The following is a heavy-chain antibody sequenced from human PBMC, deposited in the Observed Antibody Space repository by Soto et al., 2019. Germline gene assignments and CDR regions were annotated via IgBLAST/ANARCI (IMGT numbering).Heavy chain of an antibody. CDR3: AKYICSPEDYGDYDGGY. J-gene: IGHJ4*02. D-gene: IGHD4-17*01. V-gene: IGHV3-30*18. Sequence: QVQLVESGGGVVQPGRSLRLSCAASGFTFSSYGMHWVRQAPGKGLEWVAVISYDGSNKYYADSVKGRFTISRDNSKNTLYLQMNSLRAEDTAVYYCAKYICSPEDYGDYDGGYWGQGTLVTVSS. CDR2: ISYDGSNK. CDR1: GFTFSSYG.